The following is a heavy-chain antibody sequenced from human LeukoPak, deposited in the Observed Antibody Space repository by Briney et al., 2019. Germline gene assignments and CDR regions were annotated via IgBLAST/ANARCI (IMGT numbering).Heavy chain of an antibody. CDR3: STGSGHALDI. D-gene: IGHD3-10*01. J-gene: IGHJ3*02. CDR2: INSDGSST. Sequence: PGGSLRLSCAASGFTFSSYWMHWVRQVPGKGLVWVSRINSDGSSTSYADSVKGRFTISRDNAKNTLYVQMSSLRAEDTAVYYCSTGSGHALDIRGRGTMVTVSS. CDR1: GFTFSSYW. V-gene: IGHV3-74*01.